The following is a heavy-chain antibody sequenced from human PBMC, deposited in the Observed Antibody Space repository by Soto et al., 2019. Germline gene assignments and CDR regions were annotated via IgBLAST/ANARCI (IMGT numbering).Heavy chain of an antibody. CDR3: ARDPKFRVPAASEVFDY. Sequence: GGSLRLSCAASGFTFSDYYMSWIRQAPGKGLEWVSYISSSGSTIYYADSVKGRFTISRDNAKNSLYLQMNSLRAEDTAVYYCARDPKFRVPAASEVFDYWGQGTLVTVSS. CDR1: GFTFSDYY. CDR2: ISSSGSTI. D-gene: IGHD2-2*01. J-gene: IGHJ4*02. V-gene: IGHV3-11*01.